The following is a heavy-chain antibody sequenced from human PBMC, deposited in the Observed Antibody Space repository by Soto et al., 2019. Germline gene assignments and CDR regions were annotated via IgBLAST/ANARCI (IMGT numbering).Heavy chain of an antibody. V-gene: IGHV3-49*03. J-gene: IGHJ6*03. CDR3: TGTYYDFWSGYWYVGDYMDV. Sequence: PGGSLRLSCTASGFTFGDYAMSWFRQAPGKGLEWVGFIRSKAYGGTTEYAASVKGRFTISRDDSKSIAYLQMNSLKTEGTAVYYCTGTYYDFWSGYWYVGDYMDVWGKGTTVTVSS. D-gene: IGHD3-3*01. CDR2: IRSKAYGGTT. CDR1: GFTFGDYA.